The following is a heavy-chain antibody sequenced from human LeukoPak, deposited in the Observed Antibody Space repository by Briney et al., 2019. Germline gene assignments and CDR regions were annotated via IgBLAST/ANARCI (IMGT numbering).Heavy chain of an antibody. CDR3: ARDRGKYYDSSGYYGDAFDI. CDR1: GFTIDTYA. J-gene: IGHJ3*02. CDR2: ISWNSGRI. D-gene: IGHD3-22*01. Sequence: GRSLRLSCVASGFTIDTYAMYWVRQAPGKGLEWVSSISWNSGRIGYADSVKGRFIISRDNAKNSLYLQMNSLRAEDTAVYYCARDRGKYYDSSGYYGDAFDIWGQGTMVTVSS. V-gene: IGHV3-9*01.